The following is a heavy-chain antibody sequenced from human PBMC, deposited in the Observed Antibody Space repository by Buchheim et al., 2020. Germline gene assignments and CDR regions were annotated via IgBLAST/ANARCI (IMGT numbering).Heavy chain of an antibody. V-gene: IGHV3-74*01. CDR3: ARDLSSWYLFDS. D-gene: IGHD6-13*01. J-gene: IGHJ5*01. CDR1: GFTFSSYW. Sequence: EVQLMESGGGLVQPGGSLRLSCAASGFTFSSYWMHWVRQGPGKGLVWVARISSDGSTTTYADSVKGRFTIPRDNAKNTMDLQMNSLRGEDTAVYYCARDLSSWYLFDSWGQGIL. CDR2: ISSDGSTT.